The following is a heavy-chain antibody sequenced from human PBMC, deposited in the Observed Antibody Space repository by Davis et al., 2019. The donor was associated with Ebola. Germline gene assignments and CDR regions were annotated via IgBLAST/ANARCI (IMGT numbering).Heavy chain of an antibody. Sequence: PSETLSLTCAVSRGSISSHFWSWIRQSPGQGLEWIGSIFYTGSTNLNPSLGSRVTLSVDRPKNQFSLNLTSVTAADTAVYFCARQPRSTRSPEYYHGLDVWGQGTTVVVSS. CDR3: ARQPRSTRSPEYYHGLDV. D-gene: IGHD3-16*01. J-gene: IGHJ6*02. CDR2: IFYTGST. V-gene: IGHV4-59*11. CDR1: RGSISSHF.